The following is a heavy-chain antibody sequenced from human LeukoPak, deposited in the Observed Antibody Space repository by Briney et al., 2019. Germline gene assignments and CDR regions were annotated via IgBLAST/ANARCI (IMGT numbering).Heavy chain of an antibody. CDR3: ARARMTTTVTPGSGLYY. Sequence: ASVKVSRKASGYTFTGYYMHWVRQAPGQGLEWMGIINPSGGSTSYAQKFQGRVTMTRDTSTSTVYMELSSLRSEDTAVFYCARARMTTTVTPGSGLYYWGQGTLVTVSS. D-gene: IGHD4-23*01. CDR2: INPSGGST. V-gene: IGHV1-46*01. J-gene: IGHJ4*02. CDR1: GYTFTGYY.